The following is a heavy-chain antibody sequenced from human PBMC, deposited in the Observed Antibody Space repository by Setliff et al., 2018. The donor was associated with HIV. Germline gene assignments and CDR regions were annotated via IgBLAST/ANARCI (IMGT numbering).Heavy chain of an antibody. CDR3: ATVDGTRYLDY. Sequence: PSETLSLTCAVSGYSIGSGSFWGWIRQPPGKGLEWIATIPHNGGTYYNPDPSLTGRVTISVDTSKNQFSLELTSVTAADTAVYYCATVDGTRYLDYWGQGKLVTVSS. V-gene: IGHV4-38-2*01. CDR1: GYSIGSGSF. D-gene: IGHD1-1*01. J-gene: IGHJ4*02. CDR2: IPHNGGT.